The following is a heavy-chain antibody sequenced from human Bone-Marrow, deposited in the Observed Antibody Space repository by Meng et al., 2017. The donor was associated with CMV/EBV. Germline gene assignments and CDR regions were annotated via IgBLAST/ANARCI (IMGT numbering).Heavy chain of an antibody. CDR1: GGSISSSNW. J-gene: IGHJ4*02. V-gene: IGHV4-4*02. CDR3: ARGYIYGYGVRY. D-gene: IGHD5-18*01. Sequence: SETLSLTCAVPGGSISSSNWRSWVRQPPGKGLEWIGEIYHSGSTNYNPSLMSRVTISVDKSKNQFSLKLRSVTAADTAVYYCARGYIYGYGVRYWGQGTLVTVSS. CDR2: IYHSGST.